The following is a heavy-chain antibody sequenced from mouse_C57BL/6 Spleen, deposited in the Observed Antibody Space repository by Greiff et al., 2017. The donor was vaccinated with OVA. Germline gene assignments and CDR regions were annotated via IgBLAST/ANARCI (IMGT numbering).Heavy chain of an antibody. Sequence: EVQVVESGPGMVKPSQSLSLTCTVTGYSITSGYDWHWIRHFPGNKLEWMGYISYSGSTNYNPSLKSRISITHDTSKNHFFLKLNSVTTEDTATYYCAKSNWDGDYFDYWGQGTTLTVSS. CDR3: AKSNWDGDYFDY. CDR2: ISYSGST. V-gene: IGHV3-1*01. J-gene: IGHJ2*01. CDR1: GYSITSGYD. D-gene: IGHD4-1*02.